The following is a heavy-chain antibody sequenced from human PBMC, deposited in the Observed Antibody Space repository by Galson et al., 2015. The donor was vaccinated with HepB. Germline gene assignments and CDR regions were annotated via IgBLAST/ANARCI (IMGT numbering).Heavy chain of an antibody. CDR1: GFTFTTYG. Sequence: SLRLSCAASGFTFTTYGMNWVRQAPGKGLGWVSSISPGGTFKYSAESVKGRFTISRDNAKNSLYLQMNNLRAEDTAVYYCARSGRVVQPPIVVVIWYDPGDQGTLRTSSS. J-gene: IGHJ5*02. CDR2: ISPGGTFK. D-gene: IGHD2-21*01. V-gene: IGHV3-21*01. CDR3: ARSGRVVQPPIVVVIWYDP.